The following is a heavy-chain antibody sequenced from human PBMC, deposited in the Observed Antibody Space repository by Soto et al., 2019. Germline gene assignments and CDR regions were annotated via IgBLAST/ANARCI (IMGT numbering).Heavy chain of an antibody. CDR3: AKYGEDYYSAMDV. J-gene: IGHJ6*02. CDR2: IYHSGST. Sequence: WGWIRQPPGKGLEWIGDIYHSGSTYYNPSLKSRVTISIDTSKNQFLLMLNSVTAADSAVYYCAKYGEDYYSAMDVWGQGTTVTVS. V-gene: IGHV4-38-2*01. D-gene: IGHD4-17*01.